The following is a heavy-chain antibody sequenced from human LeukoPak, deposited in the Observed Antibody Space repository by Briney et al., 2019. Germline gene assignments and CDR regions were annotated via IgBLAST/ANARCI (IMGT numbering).Heavy chain of an antibody. CDR1: GITLSNYG. J-gene: IGHJ4*02. V-gene: IGHV3-23*01. Sequence: GGSLRLSCGVSGITLSNYGMSWVRQAPGKGLEWVAGISDSGGRTNYADSVKGRFTISRDSPKNTLYLQMNSLRVEDAAVYFCAKRGVVIRVVLVGFHKEAYYFDSWGQGALVTVSS. CDR3: AKRGVVIRVVLVGFHKEAYYFDS. D-gene: IGHD3-10*01. CDR2: ISDSGGRT.